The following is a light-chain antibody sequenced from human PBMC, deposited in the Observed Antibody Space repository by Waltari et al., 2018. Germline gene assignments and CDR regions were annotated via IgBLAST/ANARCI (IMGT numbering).Light chain of an antibody. CDR3: ATWDDRLSFWV. V-gene: IGLV1-47*01. CDR1: SSDIGGNS. Sequence: QSVLTQAPPASGTPGQRVTRPCSGSSSDIGGNSFHWYQQFPGTDPRHLIYNSSPRPSGVPDRFSGSKSGTSASLAISGLRSEDEADYYCATWDDRLSFWVFGEGTSLTVL. CDR2: NSS. J-gene: IGLJ3*02.